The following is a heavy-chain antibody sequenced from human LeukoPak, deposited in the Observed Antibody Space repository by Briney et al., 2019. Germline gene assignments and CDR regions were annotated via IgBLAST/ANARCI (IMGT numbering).Heavy chain of an antibody. CDR2: ISGSGGST. D-gene: IGHD3-22*01. CDR1: GFTFSSYA. J-gene: IGHJ4*02. CDR3: AKVPPAYYYDSSGPENFDY. V-gene: IGHV3-23*01. Sequence: GGSLRLSCAASGFTFSSYAISWVRQAPGKGLEWVSAISGSGGSTYYADSVKGRFTISRDNSKNTLYLQMNSLRAEDTAVYYCAKVPPAYYYDSSGPENFDYWGQGTLVTVSS.